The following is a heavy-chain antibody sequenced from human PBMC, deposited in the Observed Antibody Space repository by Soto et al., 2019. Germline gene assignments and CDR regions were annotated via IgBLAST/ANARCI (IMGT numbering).Heavy chain of an antibody. V-gene: IGHV1-18*01. CDR2: ISVYNGNT. D-gene: IGHD6-19*01. J-gene: IGHJ4*02. CDR3: ARERHEYSSGWYGVDY. Sequence: GASVKVSCKASGYTFTSYGISWVRQAPGQGLEWMGWISVYNGNTNYAQKIQDRITVTADTSTSIVYMELRSLRSDDTAVYYCARERHEYSSGWYGVDYWGRGTLVTVSS. CDR1: GYTFTSYG.